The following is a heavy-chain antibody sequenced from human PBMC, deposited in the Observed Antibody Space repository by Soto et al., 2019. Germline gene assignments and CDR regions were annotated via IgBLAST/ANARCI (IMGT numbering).Heavy chain of an antibody. Sequence: QVQLVQSGAEVKKPGASVKVSCKASGYTFTSYYMHWVRQAPGQGLEWMGIINPSGGSTSYAQKFQGRVTRTRDTSTSTVYMELSSLRSEDTAVYYCARDGKLAAVAGTGYYYYYGMDVWGQGTTVTVSS. D-gene: IGHD6-19*01. CDR3: ARDGKLAAVAGTGYYYYYGMDV. CDR1: GYTFTSYY. CDR2: INPSGGST. V-gene: IGHV1-46*01. J-gene: IGHJ6*02.